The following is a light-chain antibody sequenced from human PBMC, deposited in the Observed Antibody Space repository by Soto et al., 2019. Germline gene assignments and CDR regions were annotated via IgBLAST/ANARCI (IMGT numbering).Light chain of an antibody. V-gene: IGKV3-20*01. CDR1: RSFSSSY. J-gene: IGKJ1*01. CDR2: GAS. Sequence: EIVLTNSPSTLSLSPGERATLSCRASRSFSSSYLAWYQQKPGQAPRVLIYGASRRAIGIPERFSGSGSGTEFTLTIXXMEPEDFAVYYCQQHGSPPATFGQGTTVDIK. CDR3: QQHGSPPAT.